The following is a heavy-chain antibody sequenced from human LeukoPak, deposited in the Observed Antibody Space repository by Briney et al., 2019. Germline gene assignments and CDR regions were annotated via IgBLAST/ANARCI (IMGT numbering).Heavy chain of an antibody. CDR3: ARDGIVIRFGGQDV. CDR1: GFTFSDCW. Sequence: GGSLRLSCAASGFTFSDCWMSWVRQAPGKGLEWVANMNQDGSEINYVHSMKGRFTISGDNARNSLYLQMNSLRAEDTAVYYCARDGIVIRFGGQDVWGQGTTVTVS. D-gene: IGHD3-16*01. J-gene: IGHJ6*02. V-gene: IGHV3-7*01. CDR2: MNQDGSEI.